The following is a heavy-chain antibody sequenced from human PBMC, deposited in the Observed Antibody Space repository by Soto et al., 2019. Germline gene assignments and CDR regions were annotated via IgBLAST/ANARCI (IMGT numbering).Heavy chain of an antibody. D-gene: IGHD2-2*01. Sequence: QVQLVQSGAEVKKPGASVQVSCKASGYTFTSYGYGISWVRQAPGQGLEWMGWISAYNGNTNYAQKFQGRVTMTTDTSTSTAYMELRSLRSDDTAVYYCARGGVPAGSSDYWSQGTLVTVSA. V-gene: IGHV1-18*01. CDR1: GYTFTSYGYG. CDR2: ISAYNGNT. J-gene: IGHJ4*02. CDR3: ARGGVPAGSSDY.